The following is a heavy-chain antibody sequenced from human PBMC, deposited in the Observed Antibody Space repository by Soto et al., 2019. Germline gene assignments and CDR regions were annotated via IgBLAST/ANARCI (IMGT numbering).Heavy chain of an antibody. CDR2: INTYNGNS. V-gene: IGHV1-18*01. Sequence: QVQLVQSAAEVKKPGASVKVSCKASGYNLTNYAISWVRQAPGQGPEWMGWINTYNGNSNYAQKFQGRVTMTTDTSTNTAYMELRSLTSDDTAVYYCARDCTGGSCFCIYWGQGTLVTVSS. CDR1: GYNLTNYA. CDR3: ARDCTGGSCFCIY. D-gene: IGHD2-15*01. J-gene: IGHJ4*02.